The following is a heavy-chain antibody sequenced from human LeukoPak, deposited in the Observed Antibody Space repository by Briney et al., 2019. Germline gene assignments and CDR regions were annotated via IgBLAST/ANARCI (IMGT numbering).Heavy chain of an antibody. J-gene: IGHJ4*02. D-gene: IGHD5-12*01. CDR3: VRDGGVSGYDLLDY. Sequence: GGSLRLSCTASGLIFSNYWMTWVRQAPGKGLEWVAQINQDGSKEYYMDSVKARFTISRDNAKNSLSLQMNSLRAEDTAVYYCVRDGGVSGYDLLDYWGQGTLVTVSS. V-gene: IGHV3-7*01. CDR2: INQDGSKE. CDR1: GLIFSNYW.